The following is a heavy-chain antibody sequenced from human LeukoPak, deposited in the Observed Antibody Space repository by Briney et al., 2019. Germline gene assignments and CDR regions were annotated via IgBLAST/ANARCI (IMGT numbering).Heavy chain of an antibody. D-gene: IGHD3-9*01. CDR2: ISYDGSDK. V-gene: IGHV3-30*18. CDR3: AKGRWGLTINNFDI. CDR1: AFTFSSYG. J-gene: IGHJ3*02. Sequence: PGGSLRLSCAASAFTFSSYGMHWVRQAPGKGLEWVALISYDGSDKDYAKSVKGRFTISRDNSKNTLYLQMNSLGGEDTAVYYCAKGRWGLTINNFDIWGQGRMVTVSS.